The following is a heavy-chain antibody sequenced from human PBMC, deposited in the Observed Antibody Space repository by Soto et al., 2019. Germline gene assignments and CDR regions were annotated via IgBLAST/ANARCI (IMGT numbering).Heavy chain of an antibody. J-gene: IGHJ4*02. CDR3: AREPNESFYFDY. CDR2: IRPNSGNT. Sequence: QVHLVQSGAEVKTPGASVTISCKASGYSFTNFYIHWMRQAPGQGLEWLGIIRPNSGNTQYSQTLQGRVTMTRDASTSTVYMELTSLTSEDAAVYYCAREPNESFYFDYWGQGTQVTVSS. V-gene: IGHV1-46*01. D-gene: IGHD3-16*01. CDR1: GYSFTNFY.